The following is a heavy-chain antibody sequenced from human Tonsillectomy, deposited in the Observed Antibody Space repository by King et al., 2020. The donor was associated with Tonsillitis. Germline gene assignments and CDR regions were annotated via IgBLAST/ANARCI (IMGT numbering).Heavy chain of an antibody. CDR2: INSDGSSI. D-gene: IGHD4-17*01. Sequence: VQLVESGGGLVQPGGSLRLSCAGSGFTFSDYWMHLVRQAPGKGLLWVSGINSDGSSIIYADSVKGRITISRDIAKNTLYLQMNGLRAEDTAVYYCARVTTGAFDIWGQGTMVTVSS. CDR1: GFTFSDYW. CDR3: ARVTTGAFDI. J-gene: IGHJ3*02. V-gene: IGHV3-74*01.